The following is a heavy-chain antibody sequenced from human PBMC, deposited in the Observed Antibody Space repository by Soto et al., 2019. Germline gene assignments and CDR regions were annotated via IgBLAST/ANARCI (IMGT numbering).Heavy chain of an antibody. CDR3: ARARVSTNRFFDY. D-gene: IGHD5-12*01. J-gene: IGHJ4*02. V-gene: IGHV3-33*01. CDR1: GFTFSSYG. Sequence: GGSLRLSCAASGFTFSSYGMHWVRQAPGKGLEWVAVIRYDGSNKYYADSVKGRFTISRDNSKNTLYLQMNSLRAEDTAVYYCARARVSTNRFFDYWGQGTLVTVSS. CDR2: IRYDGSNK.